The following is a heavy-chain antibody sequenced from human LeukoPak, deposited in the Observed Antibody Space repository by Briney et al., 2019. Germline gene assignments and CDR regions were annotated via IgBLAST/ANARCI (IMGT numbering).Heavy chain of an antibody. CDR2: ISGSGGST. CDR3: ARASMRMSTAGLVDY. Sequence: GGSLRLSCAASGFTFSSYAMSWVSHAPGKGLEWVSAISGSGGSTYYADSVKGRFTISRDNAKNSLYLQMNSLRAEDTAVYYCARASMRMSTAGLVDYWGQGTLVTVSS. J-gene: IGHJ4*02. D-gene: IGHD6-13*01. CDR1: GFTFSSYA. V-gene: IGHV3-23*01.